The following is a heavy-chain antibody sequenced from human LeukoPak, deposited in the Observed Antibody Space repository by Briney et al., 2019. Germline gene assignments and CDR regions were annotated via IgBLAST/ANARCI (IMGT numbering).Heavy chain of an antibody. CDR3: TTDYGSGSYRYFNY. CDR1: GFTFSNAW. J-gene: IGHJ4*02. CDR2: IKTKTDGGTT. V-gene: IGHV3-15*01. D-gene: IGHD3-10*01. Sequence: GGSLRPSCAASGFTFSNAWMSWVRQAPGKGLEWVGRIKTKTDGGTTDYAAPVKGRFTISRDDSKNTLYLQMNSLKTEDTAVYYCTTDYGSGSYRYFNYWGQGTLVTVSS.